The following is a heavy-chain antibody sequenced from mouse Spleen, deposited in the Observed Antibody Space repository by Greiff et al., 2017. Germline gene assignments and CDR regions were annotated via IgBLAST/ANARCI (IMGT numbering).Heavy chain of an antibody. J-gene: IGHJ4*01. Sequence: QLQQSGPELVKPGASVEITCKASGYLFTDYNMNWVKQSNGKSLEWVGVINPNYGTTSYNQKFKGKATLTVDQSSSTAYMQLNSLTSEDSAVYYCASRDDGYPYYAMDYWGQGTSVTVSS. D-gene: IGHD2-3*01. CDR2: INPNYGTT. V-gene: IGHV1-39*01. CDR3: ASRDDGYPYYAMDY. CDR1: GYLFTDYN.